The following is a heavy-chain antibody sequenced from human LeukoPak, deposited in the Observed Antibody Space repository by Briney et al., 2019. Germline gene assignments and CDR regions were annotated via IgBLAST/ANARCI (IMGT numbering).Heavy chain of an antibody. V-gene: IGHV3-30*02. J-gene: IGHJ4*02. Sequence: GGSLRLSCAASGFTFSSYGMHWVRQAPGKGLEWVAFIRYDGSNKYYADSVKGRFTISRNNSKNTLYLQMNSLRAEDTAVYYCAKEIKFLEWLDSSQYFDYWGQGTLVTVSS. CDR3: AKEIKFLEWLDSSQYFDY. CDR1: GFTFSSYG. D-gene: IGHD3-3*01. CDR2: IRYDGSNK.